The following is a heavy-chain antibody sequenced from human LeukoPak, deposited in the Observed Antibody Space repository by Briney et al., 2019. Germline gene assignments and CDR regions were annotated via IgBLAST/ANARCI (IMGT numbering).Heavy chain of an antibody. CDR2: VYNSVTT. V-gene: IGHV4-4*08. D-gene: IGHD3-10*01. CDR3: ARDLEGKLDY. CDR1: GGSISGYS. J-gene: IGHJ4*02. Sequence: SETLSLTCAVSGGSISGYSWSWIRQPPGKGLEWIAYVYNSVTTNSNPSLKSRVSISVDASKNQVSLNLTSVTASDTAVYYCARDLEGKLDYWGQGTLVTVSS.